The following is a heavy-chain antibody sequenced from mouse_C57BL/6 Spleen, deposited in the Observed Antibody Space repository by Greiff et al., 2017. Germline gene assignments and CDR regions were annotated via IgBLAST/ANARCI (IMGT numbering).Heavy chain of an antibody. CDR3: ERGGYDGYYVGY. Sequence: SGPELVKPGASVKISCKASGYAFSSSWLNWVKQRPGKGLEWIGRIYPGDGDTNYNGKFKGKATLTADKSSSTAYMQLSSLTSEDSAVYFCERGGYDGYYVGYWGQGTTLTVSS. CDR1: GYAFSSSW. D-gene: IGHD2-3*01. CDR2: IYPGDGDT. V-gene: IGHV1-82*01. J-gene: IGHJ2*01.